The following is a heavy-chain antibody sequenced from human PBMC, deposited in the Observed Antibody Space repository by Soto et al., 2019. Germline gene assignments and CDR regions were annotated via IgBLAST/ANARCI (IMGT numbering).Heavy chain of an antibody. D-gene: IGHD2-15*01. V-gene: IGHV4-38-2*02. CDR2: VHYSGNT. CDR3: ARQDRVVAEGRWFDP. CDR1: CYSISSGYH. J-gene: IGHJ5*02. Sequence: KPSETLSLTCTVSCYSISSGYHWAWIRQPPGKGLEWLGSVHYSGNTYYNPSLKSRLTISVDKSKNQFSLNLSSVTAADAAVYYCARQDRVVAEGRWFDPWGQGTLVTVSS.